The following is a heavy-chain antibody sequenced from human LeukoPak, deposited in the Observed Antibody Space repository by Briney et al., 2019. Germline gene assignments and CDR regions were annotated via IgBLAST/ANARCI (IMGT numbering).Heavy chain of an antibody. D-gene: IGHD1-7*01. CDR3: GRDFGLVGTKRSFDL. CDR2: VSGSGTTI. CDR1: GFTFTDYY. J-gene: IGHJ3*01. V-gene: IGHV3-11*01. Sequence: GGSLRLSCAASGFTFTDYYMGWIRQAPGKGLEWLPYVSGSGTTIFYADSVKGRFTISRDNAKNSVDLQMNSLRAEDTAVYYCGRDFGLVGTKRSFDLWGQGTMVTVSS.